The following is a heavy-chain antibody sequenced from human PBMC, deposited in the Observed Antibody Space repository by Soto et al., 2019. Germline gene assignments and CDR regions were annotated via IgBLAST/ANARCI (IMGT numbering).Heavy chain of an antibody. V-gene: IGHV5-10-1*01. J-gene: IGHJ6*02. D-gene: IGHD2-2*01. CDR2: IDPSDSYT. CDR1: GYSFTSYW. CDR3: ASSPRGYCSSTSCRELGNYYGMDV. Sequence: GESLKISCKGSGYSFTSYWISWVRQMPGKGLEWMGRIDPSDSYTNYSPSFQGHVTISADKSISTAYLQWSSLRASDTAMYYCASSPRGYCSSTSCRELGNYYGMDVWGQGTTVTVSS.